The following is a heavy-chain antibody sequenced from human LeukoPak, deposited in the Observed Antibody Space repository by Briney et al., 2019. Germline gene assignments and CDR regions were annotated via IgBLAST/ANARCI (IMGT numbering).Heavy chain of an antibody. CDR3: TTAIYCSSTSCLDY. CDR1: GFTFSNAW. Sequence: AGGSLRLSCAASGFTFSNAWMSWVRQAPGKGLEWVGRIKSKTDGGTTDYAAPVKGRFTISRDDTKNTLHLQMNSLKTEDTAVYYCTTAIYCSSTSCLDYWGQGTLVTVSS. V-gene: IGHV3-15*01. J-gene: IGHJ4*02. CDR2: IKSKTDGGTT. D-gene: IGHD2-2*01.